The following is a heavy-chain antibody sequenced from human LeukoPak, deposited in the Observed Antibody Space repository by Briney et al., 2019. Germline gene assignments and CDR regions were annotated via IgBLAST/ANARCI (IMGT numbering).Heavy chain of an antibody. CDR2: IYTSGST. CDR3: ARSPSTYYDILTGYPKPGAPDY. CDR1: GGSISSGTYY. Sequence: SETLSLTCTVSGGSISSGTYYWSWIRQPAGKGLEWIGRIYTSGSTNYNPSLKSRVTISVDTSKNQFSLKLSSVTAADTAVYYCARSPSTYYDILTGYPKPGAPDYWGQGTLVTVSS. V-gene: IGHV4-61*02. D-gene: IGHD3-9*01. J-gene: IGHJ4*02.